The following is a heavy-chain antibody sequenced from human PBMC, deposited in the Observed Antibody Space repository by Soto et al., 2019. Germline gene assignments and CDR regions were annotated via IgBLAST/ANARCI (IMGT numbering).Heavy chain of an antibody. J-gene: IGHJ6*03. D-gene: IGHD3-3*01. CDR2: ISHDGSNK. CDR1: GFTFTTCG. CDR3: ASIYYDFWSGYYDFYSLGV. V-gene: IGHV3-30*03. Sequence: QVQLVESGGGVVQPGRSLRLSCAASGFTFTTCGMHWVRQAPGKGLEWVALISHDGSNKYYAESVKGRFTISRDNSKNPLNLQMNSLRAEDTAVYYCASIYYDFWSGYYDFYSLGVWGKGTTVTVSS.